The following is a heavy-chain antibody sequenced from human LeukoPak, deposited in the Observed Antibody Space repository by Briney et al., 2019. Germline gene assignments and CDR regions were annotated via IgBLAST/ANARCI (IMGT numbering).Heavy chain of an antibody. CDR3: ARAPQGASLFDY. CDR1: GFTFSSYG. Sequence: GRSLRLSCAASGFTFSSYGMHWVRQGPGKGLEGGAVIWYDGSNKYYADSVTGRFTISRDNSKNTLSLQMNSLRAEDTAVYYCARAPQGASLFDYWGQGTLVTVSS. CDR2: IWYDGSNK. J-gene: IGHJ4*02. V-gene: IGHV3-33*01.